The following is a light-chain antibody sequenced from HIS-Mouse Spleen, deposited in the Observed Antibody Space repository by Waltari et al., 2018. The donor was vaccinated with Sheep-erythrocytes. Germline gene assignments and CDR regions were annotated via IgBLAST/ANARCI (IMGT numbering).Light chain of an antibody. J-gene: IGKJ5*01. CDR2: AAS. CDR1: HGISSY. V-gene: IGKV1D-8*02. CDR3: QQYYSFPIT. Sequence: AIWMTQSPSLLSASTGDRVTISCRMSHGISSYLAWYQQKPGKAPELLIYAASTLQSGVPSRFSASGSRTDFTLTNSGLQSEDFATYYCQQYYSFPITFGQGTRLEIK.